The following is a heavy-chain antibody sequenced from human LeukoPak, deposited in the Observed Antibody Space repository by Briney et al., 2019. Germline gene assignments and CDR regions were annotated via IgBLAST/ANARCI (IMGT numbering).Heavy chain of an antibody. Sequence: ASVKVSCKASGYTFTGYYMHWVRQAPGQGLEWMGWINPNSGGTNYAQKFQGRVTMTRDTSISTAYMELSRLRSDDTAVYYCAHVIAVAGPTTDAFDIWGQGTMVTVSS. CDR1: GYTFTGYY. D-gene: IGHD6-19*01. V-gene: IGHV1-2*02. CDR2: INPNSGGT. CDR3: AHVIAVAGPTTDAFDI. J-gene: IGHJ3*02.